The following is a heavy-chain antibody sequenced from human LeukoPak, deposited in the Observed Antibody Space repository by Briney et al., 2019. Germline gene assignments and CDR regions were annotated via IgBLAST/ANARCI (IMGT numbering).Heavy chain of an antibody. D-gene: IGHD3-10*01. CDR2: IIPIFGTA. CDR3: ARSKVHRSGSSYTIDY. J-gene: IGHJ4*02. CDR1: GGTFSSYA. V-gene: IGHV1-69*06. Sequence: SVKVSCRASGGTFSSYAISWVRQAPGQGLEWMGGIIPIFGTANYAQKFQGRVTITADKSTSTAYMELSSLRSEDTAVYYCARSKVHRSGSSYTIDYWGQGTLVTVSS.